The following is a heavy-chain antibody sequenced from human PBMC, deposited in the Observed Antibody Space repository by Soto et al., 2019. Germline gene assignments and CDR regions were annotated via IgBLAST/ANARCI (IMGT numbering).Heavy chain of an antibody. CDR2: INPNSGGT. D-gene: IGHD2-21*01. CDR1: GYTFTGYY. Sequence: ASVKVSCKASGYTFTGYYMHWVRQAPGQGLEWMGWINPNSGGTNYAQKFQGWVTMTRDTSISTAYMELSRLRSDDTAVYYCARACGGDCYSGYDAFDIWGQGTMVTVSS. V-gene: IGHV1-2*04. CDR3: ARACGGDCYSGYDAFDI. J-gene: IGHJ3*02.